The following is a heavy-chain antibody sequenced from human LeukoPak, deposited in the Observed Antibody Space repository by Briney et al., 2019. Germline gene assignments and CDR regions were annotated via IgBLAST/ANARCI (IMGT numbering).Heavy chain of an antibody. D-gene: IGHD1-26*01. J-gene: IGHJ3*02. CDR2: ISNDGTST. Sequence: GGSLRLSCAVSGLTFSNYWMHWVRQAPGKGLVWVSRISNDGTSTSYADSVKGRFTISRDNSKNTLYLQMNSLRAEDTAVYYCAKGLPPWDYDAFDIWGQGTMVTVSS. CDR3: AKGLPPWDYDAFDI. CDR1: GLTFSNYW. V-gene: IGHV3-74*01.